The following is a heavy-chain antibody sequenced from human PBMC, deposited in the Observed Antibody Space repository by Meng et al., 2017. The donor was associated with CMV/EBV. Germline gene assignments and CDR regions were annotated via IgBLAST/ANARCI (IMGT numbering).Heavy chain of an antibody. D-gene: IGHD2-2*02. CDR3: ARDGRPNCSSTSCYTAYYFDD. V-gene: IGHV1-46*01. CDR2: INPSGGST. Sequence: ASAQVSCKASGYSFTSNYMHWVRQSPGHGLEWMGIINPSGGSTSYAQKFQGRVTMTRDTSTSTFYMELSSLRSEDTAVYYCARDGRPNCSSTSCYTAYYFDDWGQGTLVTVSS. CDR1: GYSFTSNY. J-gene: IGHJ4*02.